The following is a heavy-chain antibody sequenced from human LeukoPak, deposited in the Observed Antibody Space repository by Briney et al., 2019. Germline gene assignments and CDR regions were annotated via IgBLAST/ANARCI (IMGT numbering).Heavy chain of an antibody. Sequence: RPSETLSLTCTVSGGSISSSSYYWGWIRQPPGKGLEWIGSIYYSGSTYYNPSLKSRVTISVDTSKNQFSLKLSSVTAADTAVYYCARPIGTRTERNIVVVPAASEGWFDPWGQGTLVTVSS. CDR1: GGSISSSSYY. J-gene: IGHJ5*02. V-gene: IGHV4-39*01. CDR2: IYYSGST. D-gene: IGHD2-2*01. CDR3: ARPIGTRTERNIVVVPAASEGWFDP.